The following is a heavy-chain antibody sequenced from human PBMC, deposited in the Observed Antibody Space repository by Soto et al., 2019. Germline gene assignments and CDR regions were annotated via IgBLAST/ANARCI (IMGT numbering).Heavy chain of an antibody. CDR2: INPSGGST. CDR1: GYTFTSYY. CDR3: ASNGYSSTWHSWFDP. Sequence: QVQLVQSGAEVKKPGASVKVSCKASGYTFTSYYMHGVRQAPGQGLEWMGIINPSGGSTSYAQKFQGRVTMTRDTSTSTVYMELSSLRSEDTAVYYCASNGYSSTWHSWFDPWGQGTLVTVSS. J-gene: IGHJ5*02. D-gene: IGHD6-13*01. V-gene: IGHV1-46*03.